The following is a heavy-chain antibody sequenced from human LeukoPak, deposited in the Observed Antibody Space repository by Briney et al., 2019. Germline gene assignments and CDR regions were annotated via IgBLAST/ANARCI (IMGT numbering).Heavy chain of an antibody. V-gene: IGHV3-48*03. D-gene: IGHD2-15*01. CDR1: GFSFRTYA. Sequence: AGGSLRLSCAASGFSFRTYAMTWVRQAPGKGLEWVSYISSSGSTIYYADSVKGRFTISRDNAKNSLYLQMNSLRAEDTAVYYCASDAEYCSGGSCYRGNFDYWGQGTLVTVSS. CDR2: ISSSGSTI. J-gene: IGHJ4*02. CDR3: ASDAEYCSGGSCYRGNFDY.